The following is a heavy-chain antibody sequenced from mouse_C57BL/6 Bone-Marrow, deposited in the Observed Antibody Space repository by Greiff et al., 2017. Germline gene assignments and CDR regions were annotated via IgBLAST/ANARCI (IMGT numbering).Heavy chain of an antibody. CDR3: ARYDYDRYFEV. D-gene: IGHD2-4*01. CDR1: GYTFTSYW. J-gene: IGHJ1*03. Sequence: QVQLQQPGAELVKPGASVKLSCKASGYTFTSYWMHWVKQRPGQGLEWIGMIHPNSGSTNYNEKFKSKATLTVDKSSSTAYMQLSSLTSEDSAVYDCARYDYDRYFEVWGTGTTVTVSS. CDR2: IHPNSGST. V-gene: IGHV1-64*01.